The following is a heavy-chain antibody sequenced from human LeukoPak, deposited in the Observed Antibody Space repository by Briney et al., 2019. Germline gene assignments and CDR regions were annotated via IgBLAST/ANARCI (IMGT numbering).Heavy chain of an antibody. CDR1: GGSFSGYY. Sequence: SETLSLTCAVYGGSFSGYYWSWMRQPPGKGLEWIGEINHSGSTNYNPSLKSRVTISLDTSNNQFSLKLSSVTAADTAVYYCARRRRDGYNWIKDSYYFDYWGQGTLVTVSS. J-gene: IGHJ4*02. CDR2: INHSGST. CDR3: ARRRRDGYNWIKDSYYFDY. D-gene: IGHD5-24*01. V-gene: IGHV4-34*01.